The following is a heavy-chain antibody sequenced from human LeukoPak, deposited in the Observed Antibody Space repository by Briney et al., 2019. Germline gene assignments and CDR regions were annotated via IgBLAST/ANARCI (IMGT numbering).Heavy chain of an antibody. Sequence: SETLSLTCTVSGGSISSGSDYWSWIRQPAGKGLEWIGRIYTSGSTNYNPSLKSRVTISVDTSKNQFSLRLSSVTAADTAVYYCARFTPQGYGWGGYNRFDPWGQGTLVTVSS. J-gene: IGHJ5*02. CDR3: ARFTPQGYGWGGYNRFDP. CDR1: GGSISSGSDY. CDR2: IYTSGST. V-gene: IGHV4-61*02. D-gene: IGHD3-16*01.